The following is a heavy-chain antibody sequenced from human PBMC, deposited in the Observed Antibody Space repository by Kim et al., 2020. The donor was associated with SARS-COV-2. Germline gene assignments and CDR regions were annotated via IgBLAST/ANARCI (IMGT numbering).Heavy chain of an antibody. V-gene: IGHV1-58*01. D-gene: IGHD6-19*01. CDR2: T. CDR3: AARVAVAAPFDF. J-gene: IGHJ4*02. Sequence: TTYAQRFQERVTITRDMSTSTVYLELSSLRSEDTAVYFCAARVAVAAPFDFWGQGTLVTVSS.